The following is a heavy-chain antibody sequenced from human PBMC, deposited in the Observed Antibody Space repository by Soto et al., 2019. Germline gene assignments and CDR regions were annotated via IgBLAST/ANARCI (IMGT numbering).Heavy chain of an antibody. CDR1: GFTFSSYA. D-gene: IGHD3-10*01. V-gene: IGHV3-23*01. CDR3: AKAVLIWFGELLYPLDY. J-gene: IGHJ4*02. CDR2: ISGSGGST. Sequence: PXGSLRLSCAASGFTFSSYAMSWVRQAPGKGLEWVSAISGSGGSTYYADSVKGRFTISRDNSKNTLYLQMNSLRAEDTAVYYCAKAVLIWFGELLYPLDYWGQGTLVTVSS.